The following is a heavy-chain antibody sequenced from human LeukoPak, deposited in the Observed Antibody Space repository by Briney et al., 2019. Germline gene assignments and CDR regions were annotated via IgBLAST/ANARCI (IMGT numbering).Heavy chain of an antibody. CDR3: ARHGVLADYYYDSSGYPQFDP. CDR1: GGSISSSSYY. V-gene: IGHV4-39*01. CDR2: IYYSGST. J-gene: IGHJ5*02. Sequence: PSETLSLTCTVSGGSISSSSYYWGWIRQPPGKGLEWIGSIYYSGSTYYNPSLKSRVTISVATSKNQFSLKLSSVTAADTAVYYCARHGVLADYYYDSSGYPQFDPWGQGTLVTVSS. D-gene: IGHD3-22*01.